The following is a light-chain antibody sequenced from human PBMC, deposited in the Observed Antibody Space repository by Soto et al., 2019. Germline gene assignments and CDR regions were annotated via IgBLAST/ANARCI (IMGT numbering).Light chain of an antibody. V-gene: IGKV3-20*01. CDR1: QRVSSSY. Sequence: EVVLTQSPGTLSLTPGERATLSCRARQRVSSSYLAWYQQKPGQAPRLLIYGASSRATGIPDRFSGSGSGTDFTLTISRLEPEDFAVYYCQQYGSSRTFGQGTKVDI. CDR3: QQYGSSRT. J-gene: IGKJ1*01. CDR2: GAS.